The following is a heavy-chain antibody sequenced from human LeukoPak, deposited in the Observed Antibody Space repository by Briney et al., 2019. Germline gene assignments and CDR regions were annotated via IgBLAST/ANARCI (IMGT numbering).Heavy chain of an antibody. J-gene: IGHJ4*02. D-gene: IGHD2-2*01. CDR1: GFTFSSYS. Sequence: GGSLRLSCAASGFTFSSYSMNWVRQAPGKGLEGVSSISSSSYIYYADSVKGRFTISRDNAKNSLYLQMNSLRADDTAVYYCARDLSPPGYCSSTSCSSFDYWGQGTLVTVSS. CDR2: ISSSSYI. V-gene: IGHV3-21*04. CDR3: ARDLSPPGYCSSTSCSSFDY.